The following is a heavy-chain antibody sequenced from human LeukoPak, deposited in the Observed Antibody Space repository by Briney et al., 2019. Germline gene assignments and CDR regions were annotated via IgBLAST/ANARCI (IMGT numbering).Heavy chain of an antibody. Sequence: GESLKISCKGSGYSFTSYWIGWVRQMPGKGLEWMGIIYPGDSDTRYSPSFQGQVTISADKSISTAYLQWSSLKASDTAMYYCARVRLRLLEWFPFDPWGQGTLVTVSS. CDR3: ARVRLRLLEWFPFDP. V-gene: IGHV5-51*01. CDR1: GYSFTSYW. D-gene: IGHD3-3*01. CDR2: IYPGDSDT. J-gene: IGHJ5*02.